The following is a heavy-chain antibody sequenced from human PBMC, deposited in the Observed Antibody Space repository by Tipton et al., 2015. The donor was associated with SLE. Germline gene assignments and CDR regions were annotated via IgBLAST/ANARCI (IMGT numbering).Heavy chain of an antibody. CDR3: ARMDYSQFQLLYFES. V-gene: IGHV4-30-4*08. J-gene: IGHJ4*02. D-gene: IGHD4-11*01. CDR2: VYYSGNT. CDR1: GDSISNVNYY. Sequence: TLSLTCTVSGDSISNVNYYWNWLRQRPGKGLEWIGYVYYSGNTLYNPSLRSRVTMSLDTSKNQFSLKLRSLTAADSAMYVCARMDYSQFQLLYFESWGQGILVTVSS.